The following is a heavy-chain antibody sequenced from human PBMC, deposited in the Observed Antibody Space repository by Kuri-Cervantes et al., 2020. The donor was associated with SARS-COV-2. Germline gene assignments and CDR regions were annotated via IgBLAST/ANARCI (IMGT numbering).Heavy chain of an antibody. V-gene: IGHV3-30*07. CDR2: ISYDGSNK. D-gene: IGHD4-11*01. CDR1: GFTFSSYA. Sequence: GESLKISCAASGFTFSSYAMHWVRQAPGKGLEWVAVISYDGSNKYYADSVKGRFTISRDNSKNTLYLQMNSLRAEDTAVYYCAKDGSNYVGGMDVWGQGTTVTVSS. J-gene: IGHJ6*02. CDR3: AKDGSNYVGGMDV.